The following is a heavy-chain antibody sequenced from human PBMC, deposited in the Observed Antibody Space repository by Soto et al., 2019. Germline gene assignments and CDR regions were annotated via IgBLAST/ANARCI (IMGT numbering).Heavy chain of an antibody. CDR3: ARTSSIAHAGVGY. CDR2: IIPIFGTA. J-gene: IGHJ4*02. V-gene: IGHV1-69*05. CDR1: GGTFSSYA. Sequence: SVKVSCKASGGTFSSYAISWVRQAPGQGLEWMGGIIPIFGTANYAQKFQGRVTMTRNTSISTAYMELSSLRSEDTAVYYCARTSSIAHAGVGYWGQGTLVTVSS. D-gene: IGHD6-6*01.